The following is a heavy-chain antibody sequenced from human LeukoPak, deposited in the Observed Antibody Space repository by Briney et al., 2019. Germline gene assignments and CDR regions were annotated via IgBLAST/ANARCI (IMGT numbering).Heavy chain of an antibody. CDR2: MNPNSGNT. J-gene: IGHJ6*02. CDR1: GYTFTSYD. V-gene: IGHV1-8*01. D-gene: IGHD5-12*01. CDR3: ARERRDGYNYYYYYGMDV. Sequence: GASVKVSCKASGYTFTSYDINWVRQATGQGLEWMGWMNPNSGNTGYAQKFQGRVTMTRNTSISTAYMELSSLRSEDTAVYYCARERRDGYNYYYYYGMDVWGQGTTVTVSS.